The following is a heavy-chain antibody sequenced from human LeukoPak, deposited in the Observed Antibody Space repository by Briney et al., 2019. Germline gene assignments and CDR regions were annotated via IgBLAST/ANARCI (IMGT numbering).Heavy chain of an antibody. Sequence: GGSLRLSCAASGFTFSTYSIKWVRQAPGKGLECVSYISYSSSPIYYADSVKGRFTISRDNAKNSLYLQMNSLRAGDTAIYYCAKAGAYSNGYHEYPNYVDYWGQGTLVTVSS. V-gene: IGHV3-48*01. CDR2: ISYSSSPI. D-gene: IGHD3-22*01. J-gene: IGHJ4*02. CDR3: AKAGAYSNGYHEYPNYVDY. CDR1: GFTFSTYS.